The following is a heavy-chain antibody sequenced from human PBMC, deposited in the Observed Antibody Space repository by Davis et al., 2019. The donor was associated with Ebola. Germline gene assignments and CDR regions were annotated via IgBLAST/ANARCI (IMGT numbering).Heavy chain of an antibody. CDR2: IYPGDSDT. CDR1: GGTFSSYT. CDR3: ASRSDHDAFDI. V-gene: IGHV5-51*01. Sequence: KVSCKASGGTFSSYTISWVRQMPGKGLEWMGIIYPGDSDTRYSPSFQGQVTISADKSISTAYLQWSSLKASDTAMYYCASRSDHDAFDIWGQGTMVTVSS. J-gene: IGHJ3*02.